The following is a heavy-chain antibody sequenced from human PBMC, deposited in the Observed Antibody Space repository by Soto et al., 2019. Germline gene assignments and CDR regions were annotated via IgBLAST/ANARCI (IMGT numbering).Heavy chain of an antibody. V-gene: IGHV1-2*02. Sequence: ASVKVSCKASGYTFTGYYMHWVRQAPGQGLEWMGWINPNSGGTNYAQKFQGRVTMTRDTSISTAYMELSRLRSDDTAVYYCARAASGPNVVEQAANIWGEGTMVTVS. D-gene: IGHD2-2*01. CDR1: GYTFTGYY. CDR3: ARAASGPNVVEQAANI. CDR2: INPNSGGT. J-gene: IGHJ3*02.